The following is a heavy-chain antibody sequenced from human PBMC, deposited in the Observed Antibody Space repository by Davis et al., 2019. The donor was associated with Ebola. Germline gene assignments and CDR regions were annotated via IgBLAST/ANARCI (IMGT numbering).Heavy chain of an antibody. D-gene: IGHD3-22*01. V-gene: IGHV3-48*01. J-gene: IGHJ4*02. Sequence: GGSLRLSCAASGFTFRSYSMNWVRQAPGKGLEWVSYISSSGSSVYYADSVKGRFTISRDNAKNSLYLQMNSLRAEDTAVYYCARYPTAYYYDRSRYFDYWGQGTLVTVSS. CDR3: ARYPTAYYYDRSRYFDY. CDR2: ISSSGSSV. CDR1: GFTFRSYS.